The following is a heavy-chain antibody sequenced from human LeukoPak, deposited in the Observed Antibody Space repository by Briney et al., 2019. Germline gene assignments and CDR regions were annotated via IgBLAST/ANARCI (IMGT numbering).Heavy chain of an antibody. Sequence: ASVKVSCKASGYTFTSYGISWVRQAPGQGLEWMGWISAYNGNTNYAQKLQGRVTMATDTSTSTAYMELRSLRSDDTAVYYCARVYSSGQPTPLDYWGQGTLVTVSS. CDR2: ISAYNGNT. CDR3: ARVYSSGQPTPLDY. D-gene: IGHD6-19*01. CDR1: GYTFTSYG. V-gene: IGHV1-18*01. J-gene: IGHJ4*02.